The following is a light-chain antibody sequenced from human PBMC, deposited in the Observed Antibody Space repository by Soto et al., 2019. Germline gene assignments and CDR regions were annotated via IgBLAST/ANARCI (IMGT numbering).Light chain of an antibody. J-gene: IGLJ2*01. CDR2: SNN. Sequence: QSALTQPPSASGTPGQRVTLSCSGTSSNIGSNTVNWYHQLPGTAPRLLIYSNNLRPSGVPDRFSGSKSGTSASLAISGLQAEDEADYYCAAWDDSLNGPVFGGGTKVTVL. V-gene: IGLV1-44*01. CDR1: SSNIGSNT. CDR3: AAWDDSLNGPV.